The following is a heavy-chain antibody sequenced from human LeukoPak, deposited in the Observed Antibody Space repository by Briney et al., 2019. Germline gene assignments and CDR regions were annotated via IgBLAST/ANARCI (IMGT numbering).Heavy chain of an antibody. V-gene: IGHV3-21*01. CDR3: ARDWRQDNAFDL. CDR1: GFTFSSYS. CDR2: ISSSSSHI. Sequence: GGSLRLSCAASGFTFSSYSMNWVRQAPGKGLEWVSSISSSSSHIYYADSMKGRFTISRDNAKNSLYLQMNSLRVEDTAVYYCARDWRQDNAFDLWGQGTIVTVSS. D-gene: IGHD2-15*01. J-gene: IGHJ3*01.